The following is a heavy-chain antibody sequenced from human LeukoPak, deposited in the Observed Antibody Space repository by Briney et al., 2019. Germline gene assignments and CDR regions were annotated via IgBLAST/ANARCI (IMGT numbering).Heavy chain of an antibody. CDR2: INPSGGST. V-gene: IGHV1-46*01. CDR1: GYTFTSYY. CDR3: ARGTTDDY. J-gene: IGHJ4*02. D-gene: IGHD1-1*01. Sequence: GASVKVSCKASGYTFTSYYIDWVRQAPGQGLEWMGVINPSGGSTRYAQKFQGRVTMTGNPSTRTVYMELSSLTSDDTAVDCCARGTTDDYWGQGTPVTVSS.